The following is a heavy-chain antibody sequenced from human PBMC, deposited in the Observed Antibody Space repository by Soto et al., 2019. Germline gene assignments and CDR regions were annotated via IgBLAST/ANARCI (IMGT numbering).Heavy chain of an antibody. CDR2: INPSGGST. V-gene: IGHV1-46*01. J-gene: IGHJ4*02. D-gene: IGHD3-10*01. CDR3: ARCARVRGGFPAGY. CDR1: GYTFTSYY. Sequence: QVQLVQSGAEVKKPGASVKVSCKASGYTFTSYYMHWVRQAPGQGLEWMGIINPSGGSTSYAQKFQGRVTMTSDTYTSTVYMELSRLRSEDTAVYYCARCARVRGGFPAGYWGQGTLVTVSS.